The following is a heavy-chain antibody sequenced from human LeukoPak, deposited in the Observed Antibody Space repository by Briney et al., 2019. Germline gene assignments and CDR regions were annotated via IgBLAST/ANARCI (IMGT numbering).Heavy chain of an antibody. J-gene: IGHJ5*02. D-gene: IGHD2-8*01. V-gene: IGHV1-69*01. CDR1: GGTFSSYA. CDR3: ARVVLMVYAKDWFHP. CDR2: IIPIFGTA. Sequence: SVKVSCKASGGTFSSYAISWVRQAPGQGLEWMEGIIPIFGTANYAQKFQGRVTITADESTSKAYMELSSLRSEDTAVYYCARVVLMVYAKDWFHPWGQGPLVTVSS.